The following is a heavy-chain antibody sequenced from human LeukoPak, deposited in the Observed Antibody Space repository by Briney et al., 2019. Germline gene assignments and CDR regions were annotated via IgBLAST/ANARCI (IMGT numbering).Heavy chain of an antibody. CDR1: GGSVSDYY. V-gene: IGHV4-59*02. D-gene: IGHD5-12*01. CDR3: ARGGVATFSY. J-gene: IGHJ4*02. Sequence: SETLSLTCTISGGSVSDYYWSWIRQSPGKGLEWIGYIYHTGSTSYSPSLKSRVTISADTSQNQFSLKLSSVTAADTAVYYCARGGVATFSYWGQGTLVTVSS. CDR2: IYHTGST.